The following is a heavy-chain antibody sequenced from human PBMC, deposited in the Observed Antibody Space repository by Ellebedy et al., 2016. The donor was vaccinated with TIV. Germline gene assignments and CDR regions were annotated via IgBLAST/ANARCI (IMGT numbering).Heavy chain of an antibody. CDR2: ISYDGSHK. Sequence: GESLKISCAASGFTFSSYAIPWVRQAPGKGLEWVALISYDGSHKYYADSVKGRFTISRENAKNSLFLQMNSLRDGDTAVYYCARGRYGPWGQGTLVTVSS. CDR3: ARGRYGP. J-gene: IGHJ5*02. D-gene: IGHD3-10*01. CDR1: GFTFSSYA. V-gene: IGHV3-30*14.